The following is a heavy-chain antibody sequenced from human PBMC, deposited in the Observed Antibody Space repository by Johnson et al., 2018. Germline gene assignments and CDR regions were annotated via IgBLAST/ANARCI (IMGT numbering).Heavy chain of an antibody. CDR3: ARGAYTYGYFGGAFDI. Sequence: VQLVQSGAEVKKXGESLKIXCKCSGYNFTNYWIGWVRQMPGKGLEWMGIIYPGDSDTRYSPSFQGQVTISADKSISTAYLQWSSLKPSDIAIYYCARGAYTYGYFGGAFDIWGQGTMVTVSS. CDR1: GYNFTNYW. V-gene: IGHV5-51*03. D-gene: IGHD5-18*01. CDR2: IYPGDSDT. J-gene: IGHJ3*02.